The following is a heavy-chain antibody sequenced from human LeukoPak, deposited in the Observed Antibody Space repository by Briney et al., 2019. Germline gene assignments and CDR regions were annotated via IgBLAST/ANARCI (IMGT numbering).Heavy chain of an antibody. D-gene: IGHD2/OR15-2a*01. J-gene: IGHJ3*02. Sequence: SVKVSCKASGLSFSTSAIQWVRQARGQSLEWMGWIVVGNGNTKYAQKLQGRITITRDMSTNTAYMELSSLTSEDTAVYYCAAETYIQGCCNFDIWGQGTMVTVSS. CDR3: AAETYIQGCCNFDI. V-gene: IGHV1-58*02. CDR2: IVVGNGNT. CDR1: GLSFSTSA.